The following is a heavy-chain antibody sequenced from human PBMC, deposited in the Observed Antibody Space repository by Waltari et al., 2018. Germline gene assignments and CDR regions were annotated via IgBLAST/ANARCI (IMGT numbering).Heavy chain of an antibody. D-gene: IGHD1-26*01. Sequence: QVQLQESGPVLVKPSETLSLTCAVSGYSISSNYFWGWVRQPPGKGLEWIGHIYDSETIFYNPSLKSRVTISLDTSKNHFSLKLSSLTAADTAVYFCARGLSKVADYWGQGILVTVSS. V-gene: IGHV4-38-2*01. CDR3: ARGLSKVADY. CDR2: IYDSETI. J-gene: IGHJ4*02. CDR1: GYSISSNYF.